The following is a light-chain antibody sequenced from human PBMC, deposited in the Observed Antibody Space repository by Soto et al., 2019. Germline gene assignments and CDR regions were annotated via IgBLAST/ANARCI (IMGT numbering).Light chain of an antibody. CDR3: QQRSSWLT. CDR2: DAS. CDR1: QSVSSY. J-gene: IGKJ4*01. Sequence: EIVLTQSPATLSLSPGERATLSCRASQSVSSYLACYQQKPGQAPRLLIYDASTRATGIPARFSGSGSGTVFTRTSSCLEPDDFAVYFCQQRSSWLTFGGGTKVEIK. V-gene: IGKV3-11*01.